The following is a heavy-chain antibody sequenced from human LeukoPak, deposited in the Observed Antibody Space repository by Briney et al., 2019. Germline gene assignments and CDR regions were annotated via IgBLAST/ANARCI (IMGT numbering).Heavy chain of an antibody. CDR1: GSNFTNYW. CDR2: IYPGDSDT. V-gene: IGHV5-51*01. J-gene: IGHJ4*02. D-gene: IGHD3-22*01. CDR3: ARSYDSSGYSDS. Sequence: GASLKISCKGSGSNFTNYWIGWVRPMPGKGLEWMGLIYPGDSDTRYGPSFQGQVTISADKSISTAYVQWSSLKASDTAMYYCARSYDSSGYSDSWGQGTLVTVSS.